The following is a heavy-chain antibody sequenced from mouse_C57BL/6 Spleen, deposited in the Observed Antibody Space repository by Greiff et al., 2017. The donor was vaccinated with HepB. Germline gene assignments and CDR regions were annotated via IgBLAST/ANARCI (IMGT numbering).Heavy chain of an antibody. V-gene: IGHV2-5*01. Sequence: QVQLKESGPGLVQPSQSLSITCTVSGFSLTSYGVHWVRQSPGKGLEWLGVIWRGGSTDYNAAFMSRLSITKDNSKSQVFFKMNSLQADDTAIYYCAKEAYGSSYRSYFDYWGQGTTLTVSS. CDR3: AKEAYGSSYRSYFDY. J-gene: IGHJ2*01. CDR1: GFSLTSYG. CDR2: IWRGGST. D-gene: IGHD1-1*01.